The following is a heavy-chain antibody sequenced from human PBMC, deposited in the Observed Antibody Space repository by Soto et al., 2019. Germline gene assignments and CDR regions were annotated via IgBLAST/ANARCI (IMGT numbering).Heavy chain of an antibody. CDR1: GFTFSSYD. Sequence: GGSLRLSCAASGFTFSSYDMHWVRQATGKGLEWVSAIGTAGDTYYPGSVKGRFTISRENAKNSLYLQMNSLRAEDTAVYYCARLRAARPGLGYFDYWGQGTLVTVSS. J-gene: IGHJ4*02. V-gene: IGHV3-13*01. CDR2: IGTAGDT. CDR3: ARLRAARPGLGYFDY. D-gene: IGHD6-6*01.